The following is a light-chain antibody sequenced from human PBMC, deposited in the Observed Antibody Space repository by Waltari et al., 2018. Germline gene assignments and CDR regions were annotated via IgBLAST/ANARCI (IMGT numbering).Light chain of an antibody. J-gene: IGKJ4*01. CDR1: QSVSRF. Sequence: EVVMTQSPATLSVSTGERVTLSCRASQSVSRFVAWYQQKPGQAPRLLIYGASTRATGIPARFSGSGSGTEFTLTISSLQSEDFAVYYCQQYNDWPPLTFGGGTKLEIK. CDR3: QQYNDWPPLT. V-gene: IGKV3-15*01. CDR2: GAS.